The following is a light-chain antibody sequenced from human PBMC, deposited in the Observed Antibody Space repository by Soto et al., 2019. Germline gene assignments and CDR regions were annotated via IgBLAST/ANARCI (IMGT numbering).Light chain of an antibody. CDR3: QQYNNWPWT. CDR1: QSVSSN. V-gene: IGKV3-15*01. CDR2: GAS. J-gene: IGKJ1*01. Sequence: EIVMTQSPATLSVSPGERATLSCRASQSVSSNLAWYQQKPGQAPRLLIYGASTRATGIPARFSGSGSGTEFTLTITSLKYEDFAVYYCQQYNNWPWTFGQGTKLEIK.